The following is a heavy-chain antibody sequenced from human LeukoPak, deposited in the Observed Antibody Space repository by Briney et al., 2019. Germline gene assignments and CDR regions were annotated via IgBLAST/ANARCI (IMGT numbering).Heavy chain of an antibody. J-gene: IGHJ3*02. Sequence: ASVKVSCKASGGTFSSYAISWVRQAPGQGLEWMGGIIPIFGTANYAQKFQGRVTITADESTSTAYMELSSLRSEDTAVYYCARAHPKVVGISLDIWGQGTMVTVSS. V-gene: IGHV1-69*13. CDR1: GGTFSSYA. CDR3: ARAHPKVVGISLDI. CDR2: IIPIFGTA. D-gene: IGHD3-22*01.